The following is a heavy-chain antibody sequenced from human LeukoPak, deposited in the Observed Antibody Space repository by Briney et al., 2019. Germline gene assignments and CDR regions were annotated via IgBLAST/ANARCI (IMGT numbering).Heavy chain of an antibody. D-gene: IGHD1-26*01. V-gene: IGHV3-7*01. J-gene: IGHJ4*02. CDR3: AKWGPHCVGDYCPALDS. CDR1: RFTFSNYW. Sequence: GGSLRLSCVVSRFTFSNYWMSWVRQAPRKGLEWVANINQDGSKKVYADSMKGRFTISRDNAKESLYLQLNSLRADDTAVYYCAKWGPHCVGDYCPALDSWGQGTLVTVSS. CDR2: INQDGSKK.